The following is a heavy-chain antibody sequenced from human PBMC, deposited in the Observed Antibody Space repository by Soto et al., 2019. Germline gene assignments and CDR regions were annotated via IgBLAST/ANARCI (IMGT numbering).Heavy chain of an antibody. J-gene: IGHJ4*02. Sequence: QAQLVESGGGVVQPGRSLRLSCAASGFTFSSYGRHWVRQAPGTGLGWVAVISYDGGLQHYADSVKGRFTISRDNSKNMVLLQMNSLRAEDTAVYYCVSDRGYGHASVPYSWGQGTLVSVSS. CDR3: VSDRGYGHASVPYS. CDR1: GFTFSSYG. V-gene: IGHV3-30*03. D-gene: IGHD5-18*01. CDR2: ISYDGGLQ.